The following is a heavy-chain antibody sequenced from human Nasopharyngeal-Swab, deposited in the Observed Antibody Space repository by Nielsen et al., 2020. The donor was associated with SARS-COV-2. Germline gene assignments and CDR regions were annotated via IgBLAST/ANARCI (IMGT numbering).Heavy chain of an antibody. V-gene: IGHV4-34*01. D-gene: IGHD2-2*01. CDR3: ARGLSGVVPAPILGLGPYYYFYYMDV. J-gene: IGHJ6*03. CDR2: INHSGST. Sequence: SETLSLTCAVSGGSFSANYWGWIRQPPGKGLEWIGEINHSGSTNYNPSLKSRVIISVDTSKSQFSLKLTSVTVADTSVYYCARGLSGVVPAPILGLGPYYYFYYMDVWGKGTTVTVSS. CDR1: GGSFSANY.